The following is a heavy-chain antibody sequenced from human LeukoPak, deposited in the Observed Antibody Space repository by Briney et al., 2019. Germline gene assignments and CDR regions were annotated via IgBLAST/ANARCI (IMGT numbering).Heavy chain of an antibody. CDR3: ARVGDYGSGSYYYYGMDV. Sequence: ASVKVSCKASGYTFTGYYMHWVRQAPGQGLEWMGLINPNSGGTNYAQKFQGRVTMTRDTSISTAYMELSRLRSDDTAVYYCARVGDYGSGSYYYYGMDVWGQGTTVTVSS. J-gene: IGHJ6*02. CDR2: INPNSGGT. D-gene: IGHD3-10*01. V-gene: IGHV1-2*02. CDR1: GYTFTGYY.